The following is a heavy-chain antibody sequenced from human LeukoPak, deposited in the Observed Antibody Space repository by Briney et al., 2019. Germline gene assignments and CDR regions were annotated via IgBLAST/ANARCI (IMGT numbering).Heavy chain of an antibody. Sequence: SETLSLTCAVYGGSFSGYYWSWIRQPPGKGLEWIGEINHSGSTNYNPSLKSRVTISVDTSKNQFSLKLSSVTAADTAVYYCARGRGHMDVWGKGTTVTVSS. CDR3: ARGRGHMDV. CDR1: GGSFSGYY. J-gene: IGHJ6*03. CDR2: INHSGST. V-gene: IGHV4-34*01. D-gene: IGHD3-10*01.